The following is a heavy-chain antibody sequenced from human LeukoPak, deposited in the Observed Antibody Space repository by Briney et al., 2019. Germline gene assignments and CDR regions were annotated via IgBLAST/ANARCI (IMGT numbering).Heavy chain of an antibody. CDR2: IYHSGST. CDR3: AREKLWFGEFPFDN. V-gene: IGHV4-4*02. Sequence: SETLSLTCAVSGGSISSSNWWSWVRQPPGKGLEWIGEIYHSGSTNYNPSLKSRVTISVDKSKNQFSLKLSSVTAADTAVYYCAREKLWFGEFPFDNWGQGTLVSVSS. D-gene: IGHD3-10*01. CDR1: GGSISSSNW. J-gene: IGHJ4*02.